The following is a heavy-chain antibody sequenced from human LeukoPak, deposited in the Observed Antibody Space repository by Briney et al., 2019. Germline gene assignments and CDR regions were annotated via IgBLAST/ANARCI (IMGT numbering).Heavy chain of an antibody. CDR3: AGPTILGDYLARPDHALDY. Sequence: ASVKVSCKASGYTFTGYYMHWVRQAPGQGLEWMGWINPNSGGTNYAQKFQGRVTMTRDTSISTAYMELSRLRSDDTAVYYCAGPTILGDYLARPDHALDYWGQGTLVTVSS. CDR2: INPNSGGT. V-gene: IGHV1-2*02. J-gene: IGHJ4*02. CDR1: GYTFTGYY. D-gene: IGHD4-17*01.